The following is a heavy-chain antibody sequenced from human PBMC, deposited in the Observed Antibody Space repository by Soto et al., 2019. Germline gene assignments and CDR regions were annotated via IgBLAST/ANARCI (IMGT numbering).Heavy chain of an antibody. D-gene: IGHD3-3*01. CDR1: GFTFSSYS. V-gene: IGHV3-48*01. Sequence: GGSLRLSCAASGFTFSSYSMNWVRQAPGKGLEWVSYISSSRSTIYYADYVKGRLTISRDNAKNSLYLQMNSLRAEDTAVYYCASVYYDFWSGYLNWFDPWGQGTLVTVSS. CDR3: ASVYYDFWSGYLNWFDP. J-gene: IGHJ5*02. CDR2: ISSSRSTI.